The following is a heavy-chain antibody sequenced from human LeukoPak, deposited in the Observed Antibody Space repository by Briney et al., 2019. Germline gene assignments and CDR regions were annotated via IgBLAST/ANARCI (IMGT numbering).Heavy chain of an antibody. V-gene: IGHV1-2*06. J-gene: IGHJ6*03. Sequence: ASVKVSCKASGYTFTSYDINWVRQATGQGLEWMGRINPNSGGTNYAQKFQGRVTMTRDTSISTAYMELSRLRSDDTAVYYCARSRGIAVAGTRGYYYMDVWGKGTTVTVSS. CDR2: INPNSGGT. CDR3: ARSRGIAVAGTRGYYYMDV. D-gene: IGHD6-19*01. CDR1: GYTFTSYD.